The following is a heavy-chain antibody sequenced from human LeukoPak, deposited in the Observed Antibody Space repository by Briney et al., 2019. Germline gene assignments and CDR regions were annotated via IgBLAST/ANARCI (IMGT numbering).Heavy chain of an antibody. Sequence: GRSLRLSCAASGFTFSSYGMHWVRQAPGKGLEWVAVISYDGSNKYYADSVKGRFTISRGNSKNTLYLQMNSLRAKDTAVYYCAKDRGYCSSTSCHDPGYGMDIWGKGTTVTVSS. CDR1: GFTFSSYG. CDR3: AKDRGYCSSTSCHDPGYGMDI. D-gene: IGHD2-2*01. V-gene: IGHV3-30*18. CDR2: ISYDGSNK. J-gene: IGHJ6*04.